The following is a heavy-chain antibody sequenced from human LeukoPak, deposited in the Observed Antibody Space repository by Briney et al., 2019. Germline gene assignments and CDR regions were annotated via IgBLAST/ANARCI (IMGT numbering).Heavy chain of an antibody. V-gene: IGHV4-39*01. J-gene: IGHJ4*02. Sequence: SETLSLTCTVSGGSISSSSYYWGWIRQPPGKGLEWIGSIYYSGSTYYNPSLKSRVTISVDTSKNQFSLKLSSVTAADTAVYYCARHMVDYVWGSYRYTNGYFDYWGQGTLVTVSS. CDR3: ARHMVDYVWGSYRYTNGYFDY. CDR2: IYYSGST. CDR1: GGSISSSSYY. D-gene: IGHD3-16*02.